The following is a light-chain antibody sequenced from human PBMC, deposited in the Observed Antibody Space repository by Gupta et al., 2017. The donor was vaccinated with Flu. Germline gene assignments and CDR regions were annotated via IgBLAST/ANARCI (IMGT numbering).Light chain of an antibody. J-gene: IGLJ2*01. V-gene: IGLV1-44*01. CDR3: AAWDDSLLAVV. Sequence: QSVLTQPPSASGTPGQRVTITCSGRVSNIGSNVVNWYQQLPGTAPKLLIYNTDQRPSGVPDRFSGSKSGTSASLAISGLQSEDEADYYCAAWDDSLLAVVFGGGTKLTVL. CDR2: NTD. CDR1: VSNIGSNV.